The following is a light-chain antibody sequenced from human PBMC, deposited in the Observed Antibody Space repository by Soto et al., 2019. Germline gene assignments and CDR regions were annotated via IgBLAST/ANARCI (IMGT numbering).Light chain of an antibody. CDR2: DVS. Sequence: QSVLTQPASVSGSPGQSITISCTGTSSDVGAYNYVSWYQQYPGKAPKLIIYDVSNRPSGVSDRFSAYKSANTASLTISGLQAEDEAQYYCSSSTRTSTLLFGGGTKLTVL. J-gene: IGLJ2*01. CDR1: SSDVGAYNY. V-gene: IGLV2-14*03. CDR3: SSSTRTSTLL.